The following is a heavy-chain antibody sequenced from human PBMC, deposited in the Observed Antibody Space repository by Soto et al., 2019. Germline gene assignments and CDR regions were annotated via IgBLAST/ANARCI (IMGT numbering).Heavy chain of an antibody. CDR3: ARQRTSVVTQAYFDS. Sequence: SETLSVTCTVTGDSINNRSYYWGWIRQPPGKGLEWIGSIYYSGSTYNNPSLKSRVSMSVDTSKNQFSLKLRSVTAADTALYYCARQRTSVVTQAYFDSWGQGSLVTVSS. D-gene: IGHD2-21*02. J-gene: IGHJ4*02. V-gene: IGHV4-39*01. CDR2: IYYSGST. CDR1: GDSINNRSYY.